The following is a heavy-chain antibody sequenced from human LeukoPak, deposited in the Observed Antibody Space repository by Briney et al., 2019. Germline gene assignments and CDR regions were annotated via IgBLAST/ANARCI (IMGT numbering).Heavy chain of an antibody. CDR1: GGTFSSYA. V-gene: IGHV1-69*06. CDR3: ARDRSDGNFYYDY. D-gene: IGHD2-21*02. Sequence: SVKVSCKASGGTFSSYAISWVRQAPGQGLGWMGGIIPIFGTANYAQKFQGRVTITADKSTSTAYMELSSLRSEDTAVYCCARDRSDGNFYYDYWGQGTLVTVSS. CDR2: IIPIFGTA. J-gene: IGHJ4*02.